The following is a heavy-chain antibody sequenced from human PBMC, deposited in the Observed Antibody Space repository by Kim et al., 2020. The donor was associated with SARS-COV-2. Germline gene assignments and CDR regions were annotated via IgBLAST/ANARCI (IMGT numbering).Heavy chain of an antibody. V-gene: IGHV5-51*01. J-gene: IGHJ3*02. Sequence: RYSPSFQGQVTISADKSISTAYLQWSSLKASDTAMYYCARRSSTHAFDIWGQGTMVTVSS. CDR3: ARRSSTHAFDI. D-gene: IGHD2-2*01.